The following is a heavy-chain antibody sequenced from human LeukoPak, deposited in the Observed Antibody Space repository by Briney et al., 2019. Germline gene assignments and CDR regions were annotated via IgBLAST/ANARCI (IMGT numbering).Heavy chain of an antibody. V-gene: IGHV4-39*01. CDR1: GGSISSSSYC. CDR3: ARRRNWGVDY. D-gene: IGHD7-27*01. Sequence: PSETRSLTCTVSGGSISSSSYCWGWIREPPGNGLEWIASIYYSGSTYYNPSLKSRVTISVDTSKTQFSLKLSSVTAADTAVYYCARRRNWGVDYWGQGTLVTVSS. CDR2: IYYSGST. J-gene: IGHJ4*02.